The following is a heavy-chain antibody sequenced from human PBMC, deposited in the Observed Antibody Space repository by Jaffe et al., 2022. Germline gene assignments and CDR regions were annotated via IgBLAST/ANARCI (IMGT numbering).Heavy chain of an antibody. V-gene: IGHV3-48*03. D-gene: IGHD2-2*01. CDR1: GFTFSSYE. J-gene: IGHJ6*03. CDR2: ISSSGSTI. Sequence: EVQLVESGGGLVQPGGSLRLSCAASGFTFSSYEMNWVRQAPGKGLEWVSYISSSGSTIYYADSVKGRFTISRDNAKNSLYLQMNSLRAEDTAVYYCARRQLLSIGRYYYYYMDVWGKGTTVTVSS. CDR3: ARRQLLSIGRYYYYYMDV.